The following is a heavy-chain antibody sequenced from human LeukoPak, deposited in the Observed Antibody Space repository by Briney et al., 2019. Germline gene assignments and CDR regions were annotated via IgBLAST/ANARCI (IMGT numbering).Heavy chain of an antibody. CDR3: ARGNYQLYAFDV. Sequence: ASVKVSCKASGYTFTAYYIHWVRQAPGRGLEWMGWISPNTGVTNFAPSFRGRVTMTSDTSNNTVYIQLNSLTSDDTAFFYCARGNYQLYAFDVWGQGTLLTVSS. CDR2: ISPNTGVT. V-gene: IGHV1-2*02. J-gene: IGHJ3*01. CDR1: GYTFTAYY. D-gene: IGHD5-24*01.